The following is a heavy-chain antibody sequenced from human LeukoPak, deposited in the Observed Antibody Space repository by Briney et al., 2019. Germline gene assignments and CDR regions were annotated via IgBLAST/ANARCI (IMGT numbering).Heavy chain of an antibody. CDR3: ARLGLYDTSGFYHPLDY. Sequence: GESLKISCKGSEYSFTSYWIGWVRQMPGKGLEWMGIIYPGDPDSRYTPSFQGQVTISADKSVSTAYLQWSSLKASDTAMYYCARLGLYDTSGFYHPLDYWGQGALVTVSS. V-gene: IGHV5-51*01. D-gene: IGHD3-22*01. J-gene: IGHJ4*02. CDR1: EYSFTSYW. CDR2: IYPGDPDS.